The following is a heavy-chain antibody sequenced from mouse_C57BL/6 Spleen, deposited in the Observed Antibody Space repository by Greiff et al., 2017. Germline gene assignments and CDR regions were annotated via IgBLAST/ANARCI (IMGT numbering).Heavy chain of an antibody. D-gene: IGHD1-1*01. CDR2: IDPENGDT. CDR1: GFNIKDDY. Sequence: VHVKQSGAELVRPGASVKLSCTASGFNIKDDYMHWVKQRPEQGLEWIGWIDPENGDTEYASKFQGKATITADTSSNTAYLQLSSLTSEDTAVYYCTALLRSRWGQGTLVTVSA. V-gene: IGHV14-4*01. J-gene: IGHJ3*01. CDR3: TALLRSR.